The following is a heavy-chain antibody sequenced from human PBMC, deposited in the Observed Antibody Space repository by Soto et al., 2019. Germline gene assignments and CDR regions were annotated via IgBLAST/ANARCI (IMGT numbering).Heavy chain of an antibody. CDR1: GFPFSTYA. J-gene: IGHJ4*01. Sequence: EVQLLESGGGLVQPGGSLRLSCAASGFPFSTYAMTWVRQAPGKGLEWVSAISGSGGSTYYADSVKGRFTISRDKSKSTLFLQMNSLRAEDTAVYYCAKNWDTTFSSSSHWGHGALVTVSS. V-gene: IGHV3-23*01. CDR2: ISGSGGST. CDR3: AKNWDTTFSSSSH. D-gene: IGHD6-6*01.